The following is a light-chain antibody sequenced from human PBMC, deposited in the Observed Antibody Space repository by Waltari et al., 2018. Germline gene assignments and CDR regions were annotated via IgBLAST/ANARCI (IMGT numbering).Light chain of an antibody. CDR2: GAS. Sequence: VLMTQSPATLSVSPGERATLSCRASQSIARNLAWYQQKPGQAPSLLFYGASTWATGGPDRFSGSGSGTEFTLTISSLQSEGFAVYYGQQYKNWRTCGQGTKVEIK. J-gene: IGKJ2*01. CDR1: QSIARN. CDR3: QQYKNWRT. V-gene: IGKV3-15*01.